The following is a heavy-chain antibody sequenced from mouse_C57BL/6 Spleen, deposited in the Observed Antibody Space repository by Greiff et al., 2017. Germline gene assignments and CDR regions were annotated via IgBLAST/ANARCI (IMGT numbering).Heavy chain of an antibody. D-gene: IGHD3-2*02. CDR3: ARDGSSGYGDFGD. CDR2: IYPGDGDT. Sequence: VQLQQSGPELVKPGASVKISCKASGYAFSSSWMNWVKQRPGKGLEWIGRIYPGDGDTNYNGKFKGKATLTADKSSSTAYMQLSSLTSEDSAVYFCARDGSSGYGDFGDWGKGATLTVAS. CDR1: GYAFSSSW. J-gene: IGHJ2*01. V-gene: IGHV1-82*01.